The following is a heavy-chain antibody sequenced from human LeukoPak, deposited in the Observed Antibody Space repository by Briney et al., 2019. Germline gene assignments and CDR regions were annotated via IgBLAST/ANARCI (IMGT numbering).Heavy chain of an antibody. V-gene: IGHV3-15*01. J-gene: IGHJ4*02. CDR1: GFTFSNAW. D-gene: IGHD3-3*01. CDR3: TATYYDFWSGEFDY. CDR2: IKSKTDGGTT. Sequence: GGSLRLSCAASGFTFSNAWMSWVRQAPGKGLEWVGRIKSKTDGGTTDYAAPVKGRFTISRDDSKNTLYLQMNSLKTEDKAVYYCTATYYDFWSGEFDYWGQPTLVTASS.